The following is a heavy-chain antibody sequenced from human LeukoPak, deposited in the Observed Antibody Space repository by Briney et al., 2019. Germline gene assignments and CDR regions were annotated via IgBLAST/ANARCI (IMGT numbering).Heavy chain of an antibody. V-gene: IGHV3-48*01. CDR3: ARADIVGATFFDY. CDR1: GFTFSSCS. Sequence: GGSLRLSCAASGFTFSSCSMNWVREAPGKGLEWVSYISSSSSTIYYADSVKGRFTISRDNAKNSLYLQMNSLRAEDTAVYYCARADIVGATFFDYWGQGTLVTVSS. CDR2: ISSSSSTI. J-gene: IGHJ4*02. D-gene: IGHD1-26*01.